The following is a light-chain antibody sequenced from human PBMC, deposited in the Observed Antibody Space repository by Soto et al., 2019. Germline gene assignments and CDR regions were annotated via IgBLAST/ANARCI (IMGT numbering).Light chain of an antibody. CDR2: GAS. V-gene: IGKV3-15*01. Sequence: EIVMTQSPATLSVSPGERATLSCRASQSVSNNLAWYQKKPGQAPRLLIYGASTRATGIPARFSGSGSGTEFTLTISCLQSEYFAFYYCQQYNNWWTFGLGTRVDIK. CDR1: QSVSNN. J-gene: IGKJ1*01. CDR3: QQYNNWWT.